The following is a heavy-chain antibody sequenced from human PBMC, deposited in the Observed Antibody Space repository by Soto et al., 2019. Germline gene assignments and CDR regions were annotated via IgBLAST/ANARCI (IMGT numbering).Heavy chain of an antibody. V-gene: IGHV4-34*01. CDR2: SNHSGST. CDR1: GGSFSGYY. J-gene: IGHJ6*02. D-gene: IGHD6-6*01. CDR3: ARSMYSTSAQLYYGMDV. Sequence: SETLSLTCAVYGGSFSGYYWSWIRQAPGEGLEWIGESNHSGSTNYNPSLKSRVTISVDKSKNQFSLKLSSVTAADTAVYYCARSMYSTSAQLYYGMDVWGQGTTVTVSS.